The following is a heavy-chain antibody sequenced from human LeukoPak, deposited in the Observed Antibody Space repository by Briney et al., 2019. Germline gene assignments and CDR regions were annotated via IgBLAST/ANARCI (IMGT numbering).Heavy chain of an antibody. CDR3: ERRRIAAAGSAGYYFDY. Sequence: PSETLSLTCSVYSVSICGYYWSWLPQPPGRGLVWFGNTNNSGRTNYNPPPKSRVSISVDTSKNQFSLELSSVTAADTAVYYCERRRIAAAGSAGYYFDYWGQGTLVTVSS. J-gene: IGHJ4*02. CDR2: TNNSGRT. V-gene: IGHV4-34*01. D-gene: IGHD6-13*01. CDR1: SVSICGYY.